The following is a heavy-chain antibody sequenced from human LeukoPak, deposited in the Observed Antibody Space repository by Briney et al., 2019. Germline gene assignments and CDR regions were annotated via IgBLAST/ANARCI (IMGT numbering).Heavy chain of an antibody. CDR1: GFTFSSCW. D-gene: IGHD3-9*01. J-gene: IGHJ6*02. CDR3: ARVRYLDILTGYGNYGMDV. CDR2: IKQDGREK. V-gene: IGHV3-7*01. Sequence: QPGGSLRLSCAASGFTFSSCWMSWVRQAPGKGLVWVSNIKQDGREKFCVDSVKGRFTISRDNAKNSLYLQMNSLRAEDTAVYYCARVRYLDILTGYGNYGMDVWGQGTTVTVSS.